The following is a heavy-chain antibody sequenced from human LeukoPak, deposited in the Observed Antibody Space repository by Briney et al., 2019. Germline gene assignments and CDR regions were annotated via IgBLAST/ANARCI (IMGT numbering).Heavy chain of an antibody. V-gene: IGHV3-53*01. CDR1: GFTVSSNY. CDR2: IYSGGST. J-gene: IGHJ4*02. D-gene: IGHD6-13*01. Sequence: GGSLRLSCAASGFTVSSNYMSWVRQTPGKGLGCVSVIYSGGSTYYADSVKGRFTVSRDNSKNTLYLQMNSLRAEDTAVYYCAREMAAAGREDYWGQGTLVTVSP. CDR3: AREMAAAGREDY.